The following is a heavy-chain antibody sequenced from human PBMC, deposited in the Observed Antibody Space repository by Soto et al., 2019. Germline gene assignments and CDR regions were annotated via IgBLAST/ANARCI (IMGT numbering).Heavy chain of an antibody. Sequence: QVQLVESGGGVVQPGRSLRLSCAASGFTFSSYAMHWVRQAPGKGLEWVAVISYDGRNKYYADSVKARFTISRDNSNNTLDLQMNSLLSEDMAVYYCAGGGNSSGGYYFDYWGQGTLVTVSS. CDR3: AGGGNSSGGYYFDY. V-gene: IGHV3-30*04. CDR1: GFTFSSYA. D-gene: IGHD2-21*02. J-gene: IGHJ4*02. CDR2: ISYDGRNK.